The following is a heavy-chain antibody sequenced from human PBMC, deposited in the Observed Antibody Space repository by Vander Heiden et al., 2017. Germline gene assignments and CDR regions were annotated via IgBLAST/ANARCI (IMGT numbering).Heavy chain of an antibody. CDR3: AKDGGYCSSTSCYQRGWFDP. J-gene: IGHJ5*02. CDR1: GFTFSSYA. Sequence: EVQLLESGGGLVQPGGSLRLSCAASGFTFSSYAMSWVRQAPGKGLEWVSAISGSGGSTYYADSVKGRFTISRDNSKNTLYLQMNSLRAEDTAVYYCAKDGGYCSSTSCYQRGWFDPWGQGTLVTVSS. V-gene: IGHV3-23*01. CDR2: ISGSGGST. D-gene: IGHD2-2*01.